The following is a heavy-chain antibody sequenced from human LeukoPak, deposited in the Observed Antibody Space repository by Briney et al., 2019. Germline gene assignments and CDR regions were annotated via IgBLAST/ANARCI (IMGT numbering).Heavy chain of an antibody. Sequence: PGRSLRLSCAASGFTFSSFAMHWVRQAPGKGLEWVAVVPYDGSNKYYADSVKGRFTISRDNSKNTLFLQMNSLRAEDTAVYYCASLVVVIYWGQGTLVTVSS. D-gene: IGHD3-22*01. CDR1: GFTFSSFA. J-gene: IGHJ4*02. CDR3: ASLVVVIY. CDR2: VPYDGSNK. V-gene: IGHV3-30*04.